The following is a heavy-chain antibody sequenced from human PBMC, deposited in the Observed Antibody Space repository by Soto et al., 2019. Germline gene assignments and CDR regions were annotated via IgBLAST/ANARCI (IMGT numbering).Heavy chain of an antibody. CDR1: GGTFSSYA. J-gene: IGHJ6*02. V-gene: IGHV1-69*13. Sequence: SVKVSCKASGGTFSSYAISRVRQAPGQGLEWMGGIIPIFGTANYAQKFQGRVTITADESTSTAYMELSSLRSEDTAVYYCARAGYKTTPYYYYGMDVWGQVTTVTVS. CDR2: IIPIFGTA. D-gene: IGHD1-20*01. CDR3: ARAGYKTTPYYYYGMDV.